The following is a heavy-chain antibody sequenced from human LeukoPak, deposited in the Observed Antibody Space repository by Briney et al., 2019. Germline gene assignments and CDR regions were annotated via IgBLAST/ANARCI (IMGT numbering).Heavy chain of an antibody. V-gene: IGHV4-30-4*01. D-gene: IGHD3-22*01. CDR2: MYYSGNT. Sequence: SETLSLTCTVSGGSISSGDYYWSWIRQPPGKGLEWIAYMYYSGNTYYNPSLKSRVTMSADTSKNQLSLKLSSVTAADTAVYYCARPYYYDSRIDPWGQGILVTVSS. CDR3: ARPYYYDSRIDP. J-gene: IGHJ5*02. CDR1: GGSISSGDYY.